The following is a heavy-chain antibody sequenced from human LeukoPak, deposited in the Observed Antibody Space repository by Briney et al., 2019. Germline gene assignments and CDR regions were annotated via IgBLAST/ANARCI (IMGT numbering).Heavy chain of an antibody. CDR3: ARGRVIWYCSSTSCYVDY. CDR1: GGSFSGYY. Sequence: PSETLSLTCAVCGGSFSGYYWSWIRQPPGKGLEWIGEINHSGSTNYNPSLKSRVTISVDTSKNQFSLKLSSVTAADTAVYYCARGRVIWYCSSTSCYVDYWGQGTLVTVSS. J-gene: IGHJ4*02. D-gene: IGHD2-2*01. CDR2: INHSGST. V-gene: IGHV4-34*01.